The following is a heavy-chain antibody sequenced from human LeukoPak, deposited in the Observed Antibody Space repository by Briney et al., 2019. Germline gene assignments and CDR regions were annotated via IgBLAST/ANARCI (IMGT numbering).Heavy chain of an antibody. CDR2: IYSGGST. J-gene: IGHJ4*02. V-gene: IGHV3-53*01. CDR1: GFTASSNY. D-gene: IGHD3-10*01. Sequence: GGSLRLSCAASGFTASSNYMNWVGQAPGKGLEWVSVIYSGGSTYYADSVKGRFTISRDNSKNTLYLQMNSLRAEDTAVYYCAKGTRITMVRGVTDYWGQGTLVTVSS. CDR3: AKGTRITMVRGVTDY.